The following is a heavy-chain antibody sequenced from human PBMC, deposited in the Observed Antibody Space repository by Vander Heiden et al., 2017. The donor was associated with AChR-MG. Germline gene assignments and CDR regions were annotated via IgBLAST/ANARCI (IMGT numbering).Heavy chain of an antibody. V-gene: IGHV1-18*01. D-gene: IGHD3-22*01. CDR1: GYTFTSFG. Sequence: QVQLVQSGAEVKKPGASVTVSCKASGYTFTSFGISWVRQAPGQGLEWMGWISTYNGNTNLPQKLQGRVTMTTDTSTTTAYMELRRMRSDDTAVYYCARCDISGYPPDFDYWGQGTLVTVSS. CDR3: ARCDISGYPPDFDY. CDR2: ISTYNGNT. J-gene: IGHJ4*02.